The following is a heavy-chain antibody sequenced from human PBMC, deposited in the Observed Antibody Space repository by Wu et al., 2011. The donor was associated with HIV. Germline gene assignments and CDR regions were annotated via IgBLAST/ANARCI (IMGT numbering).Heavy chain of an antibody. D-gene: IGHD2-2*01. CDR3: ARGRVWCNNTSCYGDYVDY. CDR2: MNPNSGNT. J-gene: IGHJ4*02. CDR1: GYTFTSYD. V-gene: IGHV1-8*02. Sequence: QVQLVQSGAEVKKPGASVKVSCKASGYTFTSYDINWVRQAAGQGLEWMGWMNPNSGNTGYAQMFQDRVSMTRNTSIITAYLELSSLRSEDTAVYYCARGRVWCNNTSCYGDYVDYWGQGTLVTVSS.